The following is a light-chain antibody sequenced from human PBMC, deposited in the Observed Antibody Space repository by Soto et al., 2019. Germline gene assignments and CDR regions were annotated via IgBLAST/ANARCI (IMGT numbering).Light chain of an antibody. J-gene: IGLJ2*01. Sequence: QSVLTQPPSVSAAPGQKVTISCTGTSSDVGSYNLVSWYQQHPGKAPKLMIYEGSKRPSGVSNRFSGSKSGNTASLTISGLQAEDEGDYYCCSYAGSSTLVFGGRTKLTVL. V-gene: IGLV2-23*01. CDR1: SSDVGSYNL. CDR3: CSYAGSSTLV. CDR2: EGS.